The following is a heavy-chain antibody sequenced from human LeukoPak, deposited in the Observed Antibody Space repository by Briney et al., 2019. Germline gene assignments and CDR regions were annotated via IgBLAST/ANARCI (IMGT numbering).Heavy chain of an antibody. Sequence: GGSLRLSCAASGFTFSSYGMHWVRQAPGKGLEWVAFIRYDASNTYYADSVKGRFTISRDDSKNTLYLQMNSLRAEDTAVYYCAKAASKRTDYGDYAFYYYMDVWGKGTTVTISS. V-gene: IGHV3-30*02. J-gene: IGHJ6*03. CDR3: AKAASKRTDYGDYAFYYYMDV. CDR1: GFTFSSYG. D-gene: IGHD4-17*01. CDR2: IRYDASNT.